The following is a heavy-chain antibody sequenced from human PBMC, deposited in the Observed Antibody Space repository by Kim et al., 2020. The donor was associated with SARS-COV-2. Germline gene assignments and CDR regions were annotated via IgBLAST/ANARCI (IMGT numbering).Heavy chain of an antibody. J-gene: IGHJ4*02. CDR1: GFIFSNYA. D-gene: IGHD4-4*01. CDR3: VKLVDYTFGSSYS. Sequence: GGSLRLSCVGSGFIFSNYAMTWVRQAPGKGLEWVAGISASSGSTSFADSVLGRFTISRDNSKNTVYLQMSSLRAEDAAVYFCVKLVDYTFGSSYSWGQGT. V-gene: IGHV3-23*01. CDR2: ISASSGST.